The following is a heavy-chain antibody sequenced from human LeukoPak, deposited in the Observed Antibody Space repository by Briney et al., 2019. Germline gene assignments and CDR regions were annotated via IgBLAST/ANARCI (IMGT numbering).Heavy chain of an antibody. CDR2: IWYDGSNK. J-gene: IGHJ1*01. V-gene: IGHV3-33*01. D-gene: IGHD3-10*01. Sequence: GRSLRLSCAASGFTFSSYGMHWVRQAPGKGLEWVAVIWYDGSNKYYADSVKGRFTISRDNSKNTLYLQMNGLRAEDTAVYHCARPMVQGVADQTRQHWGQGTLVIVSS. CDR1: GFTFSSYG. CDR3: ARPMVQGVADQTRQH.